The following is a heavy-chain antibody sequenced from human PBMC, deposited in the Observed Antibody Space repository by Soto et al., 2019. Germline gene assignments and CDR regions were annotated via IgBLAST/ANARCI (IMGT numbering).Heavy chain of an antibody. CDR3: AHTTSIAAAGTNWFDP. CDR2: IYWDDDE. D-gene: IGHD6-13*01. Sequence: SGPTLVNPTQTLTLTCPFSGFSLSTSGVGVGWIRQPPGKALEWLALIYWDDDERYSPSLKSRLTITKDTSKNQVVLTMTNMDPVDTATYYCAHTTSIAAAGTNWFDPWGQGTLVTVSS. V-gene: IGHV2-5*02. J-gene: IGHJ5*02. CDR1: GFSLSTSGVG.